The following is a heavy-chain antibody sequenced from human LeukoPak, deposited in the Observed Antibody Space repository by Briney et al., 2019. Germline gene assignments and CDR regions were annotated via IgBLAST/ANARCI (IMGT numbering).Heavy chain of an antibody. Sequence: SETLSLTCTVSGGSISSYYWSWIRQPPGKGLEWIGSIYYSGSTYYNPSLKSRVTMSVDTSKNQFSLKLSSVTAADAAVYYCAREIRGTRAENWFDPWGQGTLVTVSS. V-gene: IGHV4-59*04. CDR1: GGSISSYY. CDR2: IYYSGST. CDR3: AREIRGTRAENWFDP. J-gene: IGHJ5*02. D-gene: IGHD1-1*01.